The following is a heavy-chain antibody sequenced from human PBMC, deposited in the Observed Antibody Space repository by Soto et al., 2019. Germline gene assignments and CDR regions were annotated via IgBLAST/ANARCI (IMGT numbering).Heavy chain of an antibody. J-gene: IGHJ3*02. V-gene: IGHV3-64*02. D-gene: IGHD3-10*01. Sequence: GGSLRLSCAASGFTFTTYPMHWVRQAPGKGLEYISTISSSGDYTYYIDSVNGRFTISRDNSKNTLYLQMGSLRDEDMAVYYCARGVAIVRGKGGAFDIWGQGTVVTVSS. CDR1: GFTFTTYP. CDR3: ARGVAIVRGKGGAFDI. CDR2: ISSSGDYT.